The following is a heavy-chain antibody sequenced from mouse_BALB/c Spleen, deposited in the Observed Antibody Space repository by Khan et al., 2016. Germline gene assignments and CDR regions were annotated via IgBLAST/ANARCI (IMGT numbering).Heavy chain of an antibody. D-gene: IGHD1-2*01. Sequence: QVQLQQSGAELMKPGASVKISCKATGYTFSSYWIEWVKQRPGHGLEWIGEILPGSGSTNYNETFKGKATFTADTSSNTAYMQLSSLTSEDSAVYYCASEEITTATFAYWGQGTLVTVSA. V-gene: IGHV1-9*01. CDR1: GYTFSSYW. J-gene: IGHJ3*01. CDR2: ILPGSGST. CDR3: ASEEITTATFAY.